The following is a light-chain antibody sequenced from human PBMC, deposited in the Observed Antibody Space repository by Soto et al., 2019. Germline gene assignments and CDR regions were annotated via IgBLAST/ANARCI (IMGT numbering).Light chain of an antibody. CDR2: DVS. Sequence: QSVLTQPASVSGSPGQSITISCTGTSSDVGSYKYVSWYQQQPGKVPKLVIYDVSNRPSGVSNRFSGSKSGNTASLTISGLQADDEADYYCSSYIGNLQLEFGGGTKRTVL. CDR1: SSDVGSYKY. CDR3: SSYIGNLQLE. V-gene: IGLV2-14*03. J-gene: IGLJ2*01.